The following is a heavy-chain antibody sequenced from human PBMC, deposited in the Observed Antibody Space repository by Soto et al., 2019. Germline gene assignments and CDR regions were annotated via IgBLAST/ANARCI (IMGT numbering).Heavy chain of an antibody. J-gene: IGHJ5*02. Sequence: ASVKVSCKASGYTFTSYDINWVRQATGQGLEWMGWMNPNSGNTGYAQKFQGRVTMTRNTSISTAYMELSSLRSEDTAVYYCARDMHAGFTHYFDPWGQGTLVTVSS. D-gene: IGHD1-26*01. V-gene: IGHV1-8*01. CDR2: MNPNSGNT. CDR3: ARDMHAGFTHYFDP. CDR1: GYTFTSYD.